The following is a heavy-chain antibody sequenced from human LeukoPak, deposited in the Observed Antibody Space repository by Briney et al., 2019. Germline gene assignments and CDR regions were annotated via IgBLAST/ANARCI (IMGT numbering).Heavy chain of an antibody. Sequence: GGSLRLSCAASGFTFSNAWMGWVRQAPGKGLEWVGRIKSKTDGGTTDYAAPVKGRFTISRDDSKNTLYLQMNSLRTEDTAVYYCTTVRRFGESTFDYWGQGTLVTVSS. J-gene: IGHJ4*02. CDR1: GFTFSNAW. CDR2: IKSKTDGGTT. V-gene: IGHV3-15*01. CDR3: TTVRRFGESTFDY. D-gene: IGHD3-10*01.